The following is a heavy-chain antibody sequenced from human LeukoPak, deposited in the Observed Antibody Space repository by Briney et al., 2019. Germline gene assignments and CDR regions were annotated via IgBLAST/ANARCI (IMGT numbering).Heavy chain of an antibody. CDR1: GASINSYY. J-gene: IGHJ4*02. CDR2: VFSDGAT. CDR3: ARTFCSGGNCFHFDY. Sequence: PSETLSLTCTVSGASINSYYFTWIRQPAGKGLEWIGRVFSDGATDYNPSLQSRVTMSLDTSKNQVSLKLSSEAAADTAVYYCARTFCSGGNCFHFDYWGQGTLVTVSS. D-gene: IGHD2-15*01. V-gene: IGHV4-4*07.